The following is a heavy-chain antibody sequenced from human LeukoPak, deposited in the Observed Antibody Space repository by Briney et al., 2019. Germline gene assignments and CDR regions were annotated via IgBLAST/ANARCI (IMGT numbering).Heavy chain of an antibody. CDR2: LYSGGDT. CDR3: ARVVSDSSGWYHFDY. V-gene: IGHV3-53*01. D-gene: IGHD6-19*01. J-gene: IGHJ4*02. Sequence: GGSLRLSCAASGFTASSNYMTWLRQAPGKGLEWVSILYSGGDTYYADPVKGRFTISRDNSRNTLYLQMSSLRDEDTAVYYCARVVSDSSGWYHFDYWGQGTLVTVSS. CDR1: GFTASSNY.